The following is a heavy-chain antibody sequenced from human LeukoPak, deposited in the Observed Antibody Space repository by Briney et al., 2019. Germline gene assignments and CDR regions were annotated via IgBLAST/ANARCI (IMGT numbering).Heavy chain of an antibody. D-gene: IGHD3-10*01. CDR1: GFTFSSYA. V-gene: IGHV3-30-3*01. J-gene: IGHJ6*02. Sequence: GRSLRLSCAASGFTFSSYAMHWVRQAPGKGLEWVAVISYDGSNKYYADSVKGRFTISRDNSKNTLYLQMNSLRAEDTAVYYCARELITMVRGVDYYYGMDVWGQGTTVTVSS. CDR3: ARELITMVRGVDYYYGMDV. CDR2: ISYDGSNK.